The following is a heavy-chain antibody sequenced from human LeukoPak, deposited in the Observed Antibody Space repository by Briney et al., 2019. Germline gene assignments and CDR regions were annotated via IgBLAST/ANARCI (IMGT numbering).Heavy chain of an antibody. J-gene: IGHJ1*01. Sequence: GGSLRLSCAASGFTFSSYGMHWVRQAPGKGLKWVTYIRYDGSNKYYADSVKGRFTISRDNSKNTLYLQMNSLRPEDTAVYYCARGGKIALAGTRSPQYFQHWGQGTLVTVSS. CDR2: IRYDGSNK. CDR3: ARGGKIALAGTRSPQYFQH. D-gene: IGHD6-19*01. V-gene: IGHV3-30*02. CDR1: GFTFSSYG.